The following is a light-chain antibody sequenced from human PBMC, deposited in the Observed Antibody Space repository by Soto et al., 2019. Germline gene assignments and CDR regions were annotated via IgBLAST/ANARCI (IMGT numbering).Light chain of an antibody. CDR3: MQALQTPYT. CDR1: QSLLHSNGYNY. J-gene: IGKJ2*01. CDR2: LGS. V-gene: IGKV2-28*01. Sequence: DTVLTQSPPSLPVTPGESASISCRSSQSLLHSNGYNYLDWYLQKPGQSPQLLIYLGSTRAFGVPDRFSGSGSGTDFTLKISRVEAEDVGIYHCMQALQTPYTFGQGTKLEIK.